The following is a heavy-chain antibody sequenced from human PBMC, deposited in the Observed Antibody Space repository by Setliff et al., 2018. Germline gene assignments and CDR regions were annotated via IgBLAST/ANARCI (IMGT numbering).Heavy chain of an antibody. CDR1: GGTFSSYA. CDR3: ARGRTDYDILTGYNLNYYYYMDV. D-gene: IGHD3-9*01. Sequence: SVKVSCKASGGTFSSYAISWVRQAPGQGLEWMGGTIPIFGTANYAQKFQGRVTITTDESTSTAYMELSSLRSEDTAVYYCARGRTDYDILTGYNLNYYYYMDVWGKGTTVTVSS. CDR2: TIPIFGTA. V-gene: IGHV1-69*05. J-gene: IGHJ6*03.